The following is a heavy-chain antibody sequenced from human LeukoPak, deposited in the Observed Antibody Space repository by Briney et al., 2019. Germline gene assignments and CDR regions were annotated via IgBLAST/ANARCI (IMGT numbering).Heavy chain of an antibody. CDR1: GFTFSSYS. V-gene: IGHV3-48*01. CDR3: ARGLWLHHRAGNLVFYY. Sequence: PEGSLRLSCAASGFTFSSYSMNWVRQAPGKGLEWVSYISSSSSTIYYADSVKGRFTISRDNAKNSLYLQMNSLRAEDTAVYYCARGLWLHHRAGNLVFYYWGQGTLVTVSS. J-gene: IGHJ4*02. CDR2: ISSSSSTI. D-gene: IGHD5-18*01.